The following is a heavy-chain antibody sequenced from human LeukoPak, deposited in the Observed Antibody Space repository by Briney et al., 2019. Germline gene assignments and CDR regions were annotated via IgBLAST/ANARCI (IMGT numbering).Heavy chain of an antibody. J-gene: IGHJ6*03. CDR2: INHSGST. Sequence: SETLSLTCAVYGGSFSGYYWSWIRQPPGKGLEWIGEINHSGSTNYNPSLKSRVTISVDTSKNQFSLKLSSVTAADTAVYYCARGRSSTSYYYYYYYIDVWGKGTTVTVSS. V-gene: IGHV4-34*01. CDR1: GGSFSGYY. D-gene: IGHD2-2*01. CDR3: ARGRSSTSYYYYYYYIDV.